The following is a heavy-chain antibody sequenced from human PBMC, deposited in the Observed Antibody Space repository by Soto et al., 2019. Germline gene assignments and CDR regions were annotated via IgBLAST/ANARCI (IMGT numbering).Heavy chain of an antibody. D-gene: IGHD1-1*01. CDR2: ISDDGSTA. CDR3: ARGPRVSSTGTGAH. J-gene: IGHJ4*02. Sequence: GVSLSLSFSVSVFPFSAYCMHWVRPVPGKGLTWVSRISDDGSTATYADSVKGRFVISRDNAKNSLYLEMNTLRADDSGLYYCARGPRVSSTGTGAHWGRGTLVNVSA. V-gene: IGHV3-74*01. CDR1: VFPFSAYC.